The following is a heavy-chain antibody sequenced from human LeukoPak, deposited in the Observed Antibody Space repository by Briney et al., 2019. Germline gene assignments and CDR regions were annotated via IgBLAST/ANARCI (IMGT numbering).Heavy chain of an antibody. D-gene: IGHD5-24*01. CDR1: RFTFSSYG. Sequence: GGSLRLSCAASRFTFSSYGMNWVRQAPGKGLEWVANIRAGDISTYYADSVKGRFTISRDNSKNNLYLQMNSLRADDTAVYYCAKSGYNRFDYWGQGTLVTVSS. CDR2: IRAGDIST. V-gene: IGHV3-23*01. J-gene: IGHJ4*02. CDR3: AKSGYNRFDY.